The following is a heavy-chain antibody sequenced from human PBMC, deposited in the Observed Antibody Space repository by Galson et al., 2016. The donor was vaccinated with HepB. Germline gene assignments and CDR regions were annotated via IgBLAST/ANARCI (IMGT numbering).Heavy chain of an antibody. V-gene: IGHV3-33*06. CDR2: IWSDGSNK. CDR1: GFTFSSYG. Sequence: LRLSCAGSGFTFSSYGTHWVRQAPGKGLEWVAVIWSDGSNKNYADSVKGRFTISRDNSKNTLYLQMNSLRAEDTAVYYCAKSATKQLRDVNAHDIWGQGTMVTVSS. J-gene: IGHJ3*02. CDR3: AKSATKQLRDVNAHDI. D-gene: IGHD4-17*01.